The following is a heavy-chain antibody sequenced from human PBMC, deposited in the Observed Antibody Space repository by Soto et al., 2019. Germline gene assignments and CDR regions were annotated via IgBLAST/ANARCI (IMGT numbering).Heavy chain of an antibody. CDR2: IIPLFGTA. CDR3: ARGASTHYYDSSGYYKGPLDY. CDR1: GVTFNIYS. D-gene: IGHD3-22*01. Sequence: QVQLVQSGADVKKPGSSVKVSCKASGVTFNIYSISWVRQAPGQGLEWMGGIIPLFGTAYYAQEFQGRVTITADESTSTAYMELSSLRSEDTAVYFCARGASTHYYDSSGYYKGPLDYWGQGTLVTVSS. V-gene: IGHV1-69*01. J-gene: IGHJ4*02.